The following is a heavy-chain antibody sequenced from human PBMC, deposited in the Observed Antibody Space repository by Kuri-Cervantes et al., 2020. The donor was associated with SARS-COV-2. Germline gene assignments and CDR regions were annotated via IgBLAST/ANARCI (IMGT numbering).Heavy chain of an antibody. V-gene: IGHV4-39*01. CDR1: GGSFSSYY. Sequence: SETLSLTCAVYGGSFSSYYWGWIRQPPGKGLEWIGSIYYSGSTYYNPSLKSRVTISVDTSKNQFSLKLSSVTAADTAVYYCARRLEYANAFDIWGQGTMVTVSS. CDR2: IYYSGST. J-gene: IGHJ3*02. D-gene: IGHD2-2*01. CDR3: ARRLEYANAFDI.